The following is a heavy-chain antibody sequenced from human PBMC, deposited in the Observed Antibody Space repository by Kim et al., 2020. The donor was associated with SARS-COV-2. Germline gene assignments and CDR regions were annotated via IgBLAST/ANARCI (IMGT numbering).Heavy chain of an antibody. CDR1: GFIFSNSG. CDR3: TSVIGDYFAFYCSFRV. D-gene: IGHD3-9*01. CDR2: IKSKTNSWTT. Sequence: GGSLRLSCAASGFIFSNSGMNWVRQAPGKGLEWVGRIKSKTNSWTTAYGAPVKGRFTISRDDSKTTMYLQMNSLKTEDTAVYYCTSVIGDYFAFYCSFRVWGQGTTVTVSS. J-gene: IGHJ6*02. V-gene: IGHV3-15*01.